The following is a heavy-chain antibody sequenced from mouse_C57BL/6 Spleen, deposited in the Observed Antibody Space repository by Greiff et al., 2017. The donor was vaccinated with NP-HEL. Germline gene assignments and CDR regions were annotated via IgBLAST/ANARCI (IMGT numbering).Heavy chain of an antibody. V-gene: IGHV6-6*01. CDR1: GFTFSDAW. D-gene: IGHD1-1*01. Sequence: EVMLVESGGGLVQPGGSMKLSCAASGFTFSDAWMDWVRQSPEKGLEWVAEIRNKANNHATYYAESVKGRFTISRDDSKSSVYLQMNSLRAEDTGIYYCTVITTVVATDGVAYWGQGTLVTVSA. CDR2: IRNKANNHAT. CDR3: TVITTVVATDGVAY. J-gene: IGHJ3*01.